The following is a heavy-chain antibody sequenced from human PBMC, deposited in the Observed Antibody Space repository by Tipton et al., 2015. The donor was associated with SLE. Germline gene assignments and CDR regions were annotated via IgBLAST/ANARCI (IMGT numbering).Heavy chain of an antibody. CDR3: ARDAVITFGGVIGD. D-gene: IGHD3-16*02. J-gene: IGHJ4*02. CDR2: ISSSGSTI. CDR1: GFTFSDYY. V-gene: IGHV3-11*01. Sequence: SLRLSCAASGFTFSDYYMSWIHQAPGKGLEWVSYISSSGSTIYYADSVKGRFTISRDNAKNSLYLQMNSLRAEDTAVYYCARDAVITFGGVIGDWGQGTLVTVSS.